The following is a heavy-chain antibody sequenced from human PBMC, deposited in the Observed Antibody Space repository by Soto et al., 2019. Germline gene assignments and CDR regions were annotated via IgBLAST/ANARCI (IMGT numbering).Heavy chain of an antibody. Sequence: SETLSLTCAASGGSITSSSHFWGWVRQPPGKGLEWIGPIYFTGNTYYTPSLKSRLTMSIDTSKNEFSLRLNSVTAADTAVYYCAGQTFTIAAASYGRSNWFDPWGPGTLVTVSS. J-gene: IGHJ5*02. D-gene: IGHD6-25*01. CDR2: IYFTGNT. CDR3: AGQTFTIAAASYGRSNWFDP. V-gene: IGHV4-39*01. CDR1: GGSITSSSHF.